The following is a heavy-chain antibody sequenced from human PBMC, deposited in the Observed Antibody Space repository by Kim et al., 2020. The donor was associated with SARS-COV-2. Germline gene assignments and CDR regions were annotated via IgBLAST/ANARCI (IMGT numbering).Heavy chain of an antibody. CDR3: ARGRSSTMVRGAVWFDP. CDR1: GGSFSGYY. Sequence: SETLSLTCAVYGGSFSGYYWSWIRQPPGKGLEWIGEINHSGSTNYNPSLKSRVTISVDTSKNQFSLKLSSVTAADTAVNYCARGRSSTMVRGAVWFDPWGQGTLVTVSS. V-gene: IGHV4-34*01. J-gene: IGHJ5*02. CDR2: INHSGST. D-gene: IGHD3-10*01.